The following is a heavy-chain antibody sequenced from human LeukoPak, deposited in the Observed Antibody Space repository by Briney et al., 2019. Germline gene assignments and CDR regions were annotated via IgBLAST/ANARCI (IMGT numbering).Heavy chain of an antibody. Sequence: PGGSLRLSCAASGFTFSSYWMHWVRHAPGKGLVWVSRINSDGSSTSYADFVKGRFTISRDNARNTLYLQMNSLRAEDTAVYYCARFYCSSTSCLEDYWGQGTLVTVSS. CDR1: GFTFSSYW. V-gene: IGHV3-74*01. CDR3: ARFYCSSTSCLEDY. CDR2: INSDGSST. J-gene: IGHJ4*02. D-gene: IGHD2-2*01.